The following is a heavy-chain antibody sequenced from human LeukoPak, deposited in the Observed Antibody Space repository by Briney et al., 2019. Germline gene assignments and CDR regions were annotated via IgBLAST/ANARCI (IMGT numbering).Heavy chain of an antibody. J-gene: IGHJ4*02. Sequence: LGGSLRLSCAASGFTFSSYAMHWVRQAPGKGLEWVANIKLDGSEKNYVDSVKGRFTISRDNTKNSLYLQMNSLRVEDTAVFYCARDQYDTWSRRGNFDSWGQGTLVIVSS. CDR3: ARDQYDTWSRRGNFDS. CDR1: GFTFSSYA. V-gene: IGHV3-7*03. D-gene: IGHD3-3*01. CDR2: IKLDGSEK.